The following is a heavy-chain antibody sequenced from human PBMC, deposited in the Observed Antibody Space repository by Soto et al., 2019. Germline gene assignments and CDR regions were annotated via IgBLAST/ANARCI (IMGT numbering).Heavy chain of an antibody. Sequence: EVQLVESGGGLVKPGGSLRLSCAASGFTFSSYSMNWVRQAPGKGLEWVSSISSSSSYIYYADSVKGRFTISRDNAKNSLYLQMNSLRAGDTAVYYCARDTTDLDGITIFGEVGYYDDGMDVWGDGATDTVSS. CDR1: GFTFSSYS. CDR3: ARDTTDLDGITIFGEVGYYDDGMDV. CDR2: ISSSSSYI. V-gene: IGHV3-21*01. D-gene: IGHD3-3*01. J-gene: IGHJ6*04.